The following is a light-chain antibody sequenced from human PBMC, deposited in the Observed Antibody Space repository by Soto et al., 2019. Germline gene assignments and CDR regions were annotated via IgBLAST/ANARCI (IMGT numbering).Light chain of an antibody. J-gene: IGLJ1*01. V-gene: IGLV1-44*01. CDR3: AAWEDSLKGYV. CDR1: SSNVGTNT. Sequence: QSVLTQPPSASAPPGQGATISCSGSSSNVGTNTVTWYQQLSAPAPKLLIYTDHFRSSGFPERFSVSKSGTAASLAISGLQSDDEADYYCAAWEDSLKGYVFGTGTKVTVL. CDR2: TDH.